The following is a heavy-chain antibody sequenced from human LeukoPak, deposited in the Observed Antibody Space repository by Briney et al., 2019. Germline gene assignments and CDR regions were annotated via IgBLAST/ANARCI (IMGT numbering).Heavy chain of an antibody. CDR2: INHSGST. CDR1: GGSFSGYY. D-gene: IGHD6-19*01. J-gene: IGHJ4*02. V-gene: IGHV4-34*01. CDR3: AREEVWGIAVAGTYYLDY. Sequence: SETLSLTCAVYGGSFSGYYWSWIRQPPGKGLEWIGEINHSGSTNYNPSLKSRVTISVDTSKNQFSLKLSSVTAADTAVYYCAREEVWGIAVAGTYYLDYWGQGTLVTVSS.